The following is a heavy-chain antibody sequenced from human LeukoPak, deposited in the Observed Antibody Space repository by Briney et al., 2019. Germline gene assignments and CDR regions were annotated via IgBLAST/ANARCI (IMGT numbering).Heavy chain of an antibody. CDR3: ARVSYYPHDAFDI. Sequence: GGSLGLSCAASGFTFSSYWMNWVRQAPGMGLEWVAKIKQDGSEKYYVDSVKGRFTISRDNAKNSLYLQMNSLRAEDMALYYCARVSYYPHDAFDIWGQGTMVTVSS. CDR1: GFTFSSYW. J-gene: IGHJ3*02. D-gene: IGHD2-8*01. V-gene: IGHV3-7*01. CDR2: IKQDGSEK.